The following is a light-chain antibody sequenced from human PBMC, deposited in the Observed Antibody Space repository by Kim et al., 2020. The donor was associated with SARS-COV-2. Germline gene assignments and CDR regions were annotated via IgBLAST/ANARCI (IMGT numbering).Light chain of an antibody. Sequence: DIQMTQSQSSLSASVGDRVIITCRASQTISGYVNWYQQKPGKAPKLLIYGVSSLQSGVPSRFSGSGSGTDFALTINSLQAEDFATYYCQETFTTPPYIFGQGTKLEI. CDR3: QETFTTPPYI. V-gene: IGKV1-39*01. CDR2: GVS. J-gene: IGKJ2*01. CDR1: QTISGY.